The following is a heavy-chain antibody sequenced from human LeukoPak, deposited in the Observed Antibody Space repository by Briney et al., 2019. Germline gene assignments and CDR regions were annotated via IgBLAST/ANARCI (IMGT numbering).Heavy chain of an antibody. Sequence: GGSLRLSCAASGFTFSSYAMSWVRQAPGKGLEWVSAISGSGGSTYYADSVKGRFTISRDNSKNTLYLQMNSLRAEDTAVYYCAREGSSEGPGYYYYGMDVWGQGTTVTVSS. J-gene: IGHJ6*02. V-gene: IGHV3-23*01. CDR2: ISGSGGST. D-gene: IGHD6-19*01. CDR3: AREGSSEGPGYYYYGMDV. CDR1: GFTFSSYA.